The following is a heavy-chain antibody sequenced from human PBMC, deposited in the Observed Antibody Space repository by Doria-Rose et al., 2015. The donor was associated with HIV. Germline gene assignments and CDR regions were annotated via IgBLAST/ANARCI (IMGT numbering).Heavy chain of an antibody. CDR2: IYSSGST. CDR3: ARLRPSRGIYYSLDV. CDR1: SGSISSYY. V-gene: IGHV4-4*09. Sequence: QVQLQESGPGLVKPAETLSLTCTVSSGSISSYYWNWIRQPPGKGLEWIGYIYSSGSTHYNSSLKSRVTISIDTSKNQFSLKLSSVTAADTAVYYCARLRPSRGIYYSLDVWGKGTTVTVSS. D-gene: IGHD3-10*01. J-gene: IGHJ6*03.